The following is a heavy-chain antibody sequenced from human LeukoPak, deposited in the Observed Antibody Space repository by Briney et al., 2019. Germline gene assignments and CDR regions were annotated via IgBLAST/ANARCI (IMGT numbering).Heavy chain of an antibody. CDR1: GGSISGYY. Sequence: SETLSLTCTVSGGSISGYYWSWIRQPAGKGLEWIGRVYTSGSTHYNPSLKSRVTMSVDTSRNQFSLKLSSVTAADTAVYYCARLITGTTTAFDIWGQGTMVTVSS. J-gene: IGHJ3*02. V-gene: IGHV4-4*07. D-gene: IGHD1-7*01. CDR2: VYTSGST. CDR3: ARLITGTTTAFDI.